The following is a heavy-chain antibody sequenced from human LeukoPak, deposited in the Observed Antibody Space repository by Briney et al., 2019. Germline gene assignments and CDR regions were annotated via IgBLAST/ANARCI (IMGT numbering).Heavy chain of an antibody. V-gene: IGHV3-23*01. J-gene: IGHJ6*02. D-gene: IGHD2-2*01. CDR3: VKDRPCETCMPMDA. CDR1: GFPFSTYS. Sequence: GGSLRLSCAASGFPFSTYSMSWVRQAPGKGLEWVSGLGRSGENRYYATSVRGRFSISRDNSKDTVYLQMNSLRAEDTAIYYCVKDRPCETCMPMDAWGQGTTVTVSS. CDR2: LGRSGENR.